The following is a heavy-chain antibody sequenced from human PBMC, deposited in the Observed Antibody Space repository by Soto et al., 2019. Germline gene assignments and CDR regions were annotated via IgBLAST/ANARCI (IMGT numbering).Heavy chain of an antibody. CDR1: GGSISSGGYY. D-gene: IGHD3-16*01. V-gene: IGHV4-31*03. CDR2: IYYSGST. J-gene: IGHJ4*02. CDR3: AREGGESSDGLYYFDS. Sequence: SETLSLTCTVSGGSISSGGYYWSWIRQHPGKGLEWIVYIYYSGSTYYNPSLKSRVTISVDTSKNQFSLKLSSVTAADTAVYFCAREGGESSDGLYYFDSWGQGSLVTVSS.